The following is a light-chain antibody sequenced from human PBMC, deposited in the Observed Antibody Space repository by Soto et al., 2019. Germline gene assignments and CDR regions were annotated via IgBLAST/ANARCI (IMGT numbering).Light chain of an antibody. V-gene: IGLV2-11*01. CDR2: DVT. CDR3: CTYAGSFHQ. CDR1: NSDVGNYNF. Sequence: QSALTQPRSVSGSPGQAVTISCTGTNSDVGNYNFVSWYQHHPGKAPKLMIYDVTKRPSGVPDRFSGSESGNTASLTISGLQPEAEADYYCCTYAGSFHQFGGGTKLTVL. J-gene: IGLJ3*02.